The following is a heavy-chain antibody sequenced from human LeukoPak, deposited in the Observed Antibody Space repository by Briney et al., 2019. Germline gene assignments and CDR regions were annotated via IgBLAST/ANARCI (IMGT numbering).Heavy chain of an antibody. V-gene: IGHV3-23*01. Sequence: GGSLRLSCVASGFNFRAYWMHWVRQAPGKGLEWVSAISGSGGSTYYADSVKGRFTISRDNSKNTLYLQMNSLRAEDAAVYYCAKEGSYYFDYWGQGTLVTVSS. CDR3: AKEGSYYFDY. J-gene: IGHJ4*02. CDR1: GFNFRAYW. CDR2: ISGSGGST. D-gene: IGHD1-26*01.